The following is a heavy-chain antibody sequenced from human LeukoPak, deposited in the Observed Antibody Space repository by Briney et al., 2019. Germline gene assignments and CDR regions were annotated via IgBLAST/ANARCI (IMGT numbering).Heavy chain of an antibody. CDR3: AKDQGRIQLYLLPYFDF. Sequence: PGGSLRLSCAASGFTVSSDYMSWVRQAPGKGLEWVSVIYSGGTTHYADSVKGRFTISRDNSKNTLNLQMNSLRAEDTAVYYCAKDQGRIQLYLLPYFDFWGRGTLVTVSS. J-gene: IGHJ4*02. V-gene: IGHV3-66*01. CDR1: GFTVSSDY. D-gene: IGHD5-18*01. CDR2: IYSGGTT.